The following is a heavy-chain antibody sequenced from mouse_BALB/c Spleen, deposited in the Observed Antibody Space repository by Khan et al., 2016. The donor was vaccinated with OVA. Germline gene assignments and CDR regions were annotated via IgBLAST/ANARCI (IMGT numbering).Heavy chain of an antibody. V-gene: IGHV3-8*02. CDR2: IIYTGYT. D-gene: IGHD2-14*01. J-gene: IGHJ3*01. CDR3: ARSTYRYAFVY. Sequence: EVQLQESGPSLVKPSQTLSLTCSVTGDSITSGYWNWIRKFPGNKLEYMGYIIYTGYTYYNPSLKSRISIPRHTSKNQYYLQLNSETDEDTATYYCARSTYRYAFVYWGQGTLVTVSA. CDR1: GDSITSGY.